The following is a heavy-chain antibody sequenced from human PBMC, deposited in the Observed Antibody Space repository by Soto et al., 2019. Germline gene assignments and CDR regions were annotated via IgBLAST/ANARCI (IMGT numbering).Heavy chain of an antibody. D-gene: IGHD1-20*01. J-gene: IGHJ6*02. CDR3: ARYKSNYYYGMDV. CDR2: IYYSGIT. CDR1: GGSIISYY. Sequence: PSETLSLTCTVSGGSIISYYWSWILQPPGKGLEWIGYIYYSGITNYNPSLKSRVTISVDTSKNQFSLKLSSVTAADTAVYYCARYKSNYYYGMDVWGQGTTVT. V-gene: IGHV4-59*01.